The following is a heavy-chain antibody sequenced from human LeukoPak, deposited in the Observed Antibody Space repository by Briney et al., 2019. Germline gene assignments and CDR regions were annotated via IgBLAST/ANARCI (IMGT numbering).Heavy chain of an antibody. CDR1: GFTFSDYG. D-gene: IGHD2-15*01. CDR2: IYSGGST. J-gene: IGHJ4*02. V-gene: IGHV3-66*01. Sequence: GGSLRLSCAASGFTFSDYGMHWVRQAPGTGLEWVAVIYSGGSTSYADSVKGRFTISRDNSKNTLYLQMNSLRAEDTAVYYCARDRYCSGGNCYEYIYWGQGSLVTVSS. CDR3: ARDRYCSGGNCYEYIY.